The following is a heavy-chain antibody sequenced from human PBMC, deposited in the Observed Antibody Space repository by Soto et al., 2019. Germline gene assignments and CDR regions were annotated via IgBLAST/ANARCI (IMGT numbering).Heavy chain of an antibody. CDR2: IYHSGST. D-gene: IGHD2-2*01. CDR3: ARLVCSGTSCYAGY. CDR1: GGSFSGYY. V-gene: IGHV4-34*01. Sequence: SETLSLTCAVYGGSFSGYYWSWIRQPPGKGLEWIGYIYHSGSTNYNPSLKSRVTISVDTSKNQFSLKLSSVTAADTAVYYCARLVCSGTSCYAGYWGQGTLVTVSS. J-gene: IGHJ4*02.